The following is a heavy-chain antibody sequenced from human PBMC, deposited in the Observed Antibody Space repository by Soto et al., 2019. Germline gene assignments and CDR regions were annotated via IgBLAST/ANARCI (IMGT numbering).Heavy chain of an antibody. CDR1: GDSMSSYY. Sequence: SETLSLTCTVSGDSMSSYYWTWIRQPPGKGLECIGYIYYSGTTNYNPSLKGRVTISVDTSKNQLSLKLSSVTAADTAVYYCARAPRRGYSGYSTPAAFDIWGQGTTVTVSS. V-gene: IGHV4-59*01. J-gene: IGHJ3*02. D-gene: IGHD5-12*01. CDR2: IYYSGTT. CDR3: ARAPRRGYSGYSTPAAFDI.